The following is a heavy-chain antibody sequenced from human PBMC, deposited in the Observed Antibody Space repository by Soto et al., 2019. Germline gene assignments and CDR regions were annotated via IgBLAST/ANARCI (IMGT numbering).Heavy chain of an antibody. CDR3: ARDRVTIFGIIIIRVDYYYYGMDV. D-gene: IGHD3-3*01. V-gene: IGHV3-30-3*01. CDR2: ISDDGSQK. Sequence: QVQLVESGGGVVQPGRSLRLSCAASGLIFRTYAMHWVRQAPGKGLEWVAVISDDGSQKYYADSVKGRFMISRDNSKKTLYLQMNSLRAEDTAVYYCARDRVTIFGIIIIRVDYYYYGMDVWGQGTTVTVSS. J-gene: IGHJ6*02. CDR1: GLIFRTYA.